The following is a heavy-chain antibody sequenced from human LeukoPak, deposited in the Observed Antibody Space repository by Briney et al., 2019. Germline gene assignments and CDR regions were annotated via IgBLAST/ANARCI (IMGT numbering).Heavy chain of an antibody. CDR3: ARAHYFDY. J-gene: IGHJ4*02. CDR2: ISETGGTI. V-gene: IGHV3-23*01. Sequence: GGSLRLSCAPSGFTFSNYAMSWVRQAPGKGLEWVSAISETGGTIHYADSVRGRFTISRDNSKNTVYLQMNSLRAEDTAVYYCARAHYFDYWGQGTLVTVSS. CDR1: GFTFSNYA.